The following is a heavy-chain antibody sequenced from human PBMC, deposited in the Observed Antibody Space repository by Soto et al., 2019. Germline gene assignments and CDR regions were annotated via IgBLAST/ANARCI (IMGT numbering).Heavy chain of an antibody. CDR2: IKSKTDGGTT. Sequence: GGSLRLSCAASGFTFSNAWMSWVRQAPGKGLEWVGRIKSKTDGGTTDYAAPVKGRFTISRDDSKNTLYLQMNILKTEDTAVYYCTTGDVLRYFDWLSRFDYWGQGTLVTVSS. D-gene: IGHD3-9*01. J-gene: IGHJ4*02. CDR1: GFTFSNAW. V-gene: IGHV3-15*01. CDR3: TTGDVLRYFDWLSRFDY.